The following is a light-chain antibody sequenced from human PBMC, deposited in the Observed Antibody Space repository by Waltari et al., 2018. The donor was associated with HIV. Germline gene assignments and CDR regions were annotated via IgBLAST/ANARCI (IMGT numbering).Light chain of an antibody. CDR1: HSVLYTSNSNNY. CDR3: QQYYSTPIT. J-gene: IGKJ5*01. V-gene: IGKV4-1*01. Sequence: DIVMTQSPDSLAVSLGARATINCKSSHSVLYTSNSNNYLAWYQQKPGQPPKLLIYWASTRESGVPDRFSGSGSGTEFTLTISSLQAEDVAVYYCQQYYSTPITFGQVTRLEIK. CDR2: WAS.